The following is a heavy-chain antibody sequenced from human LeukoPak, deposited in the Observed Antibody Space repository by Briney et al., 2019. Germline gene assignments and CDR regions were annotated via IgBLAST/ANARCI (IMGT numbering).Heavy chain of an antibody. CDR1: GFTFSSYA. CDR2: ISYDGSNK. V-gene: IGHV3-30-3*01. D-gene: IGHD6-13*01. J-gene: IGHJ4*02. CDR3: ARGQQLATYYFDY. Sequence: GGSLRLSCAASGFTFSSYAMHWVRQAPGQGLEWVGVISYDGSNKYYADSVTGRFTISRDNSKNTLYLQMNSLRAEDTAVYYCARGQQLATYYFDYWGQGTLVTVSS.